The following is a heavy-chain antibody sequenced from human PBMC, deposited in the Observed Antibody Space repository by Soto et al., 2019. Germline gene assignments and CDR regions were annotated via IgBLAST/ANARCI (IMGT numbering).Heavy chain of an antibody. J-gene: IGHJ4*02. CDR1: GFTFSSYG. CDR3: AKGGRGRADFDC. V-gene: IGHV3-30*18. CDR2: ISYDGSNK. D-gene: IGHD1-26*01. Sequence: QVQLVESGGGVVQPGRSLRLTCAASGFTFSSYGMHWVRQAPGKGLEWVAFISYDGSNKYYADSVKGRFTISRDTSKNTRYRKMNSLRTSDTAVDYCAKGGRGRADFDCWGRGALVTVFS.